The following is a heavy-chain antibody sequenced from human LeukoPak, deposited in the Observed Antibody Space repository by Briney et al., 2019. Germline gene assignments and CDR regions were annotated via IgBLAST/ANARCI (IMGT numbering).Heavy chain of an antibody. CDR2: IYYTGST. J-gene: IGHJ4*02. CDR1: GVSISNYS. V-gene: IGHV4-59*08. Sequence: PSETLSLTCTLSGVSISNYSWSWIRQPPGKGLEWIGYIYYTGSTNYNPSLKSRVTITVHTSKNQFSLRLSSVTAADTAVYYCARLKTDYGGKNYYFDDWGRGTLHTVSS. CDR3: ARLKTDYGGKNYYFDD. D-gene: IGHD4-23*01.